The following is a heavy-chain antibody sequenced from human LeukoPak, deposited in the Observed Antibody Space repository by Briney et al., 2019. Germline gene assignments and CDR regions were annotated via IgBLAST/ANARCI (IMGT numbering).Heavy chain of an antibody. J-gene: IGHJ4*02. D-gene: IGHD5-18*01. CDR1: GYTFTGYY. V-gene: IGHV1-2*02. CDR3: AREGVDTAMVMDY. CDR2: INPNSGGT. Sequence: RASVKVSCKASGYTFTGYYMHWVRQAPGQGLEWMGWINPNSGGTNYAQKFQGRVTMTRDTSISTAYMELSRLRSDDTAVYYCAREGVDTAMVMDYWGQGTLVTVSS.